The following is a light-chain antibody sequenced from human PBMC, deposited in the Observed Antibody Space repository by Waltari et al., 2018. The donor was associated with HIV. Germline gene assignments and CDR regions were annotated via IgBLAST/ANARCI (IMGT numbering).Light chain of an antibody. CDR2: DVS. CDR3: ESYTSTSVWV. J-gene: IGLJ3*02. CDR1: SNDVGGYNS. Sequence: QSALTQPASVSGSPGQSITISCTGPSNDVGGYNSVSCYQQHPGKAPRLMIYDVSTRPSGVSYRFSGSKSGDTASLTISGLQPEDEADYYCESYTSTSVWVFGGETRLTVL. V-gene: IGLV2-14*03.